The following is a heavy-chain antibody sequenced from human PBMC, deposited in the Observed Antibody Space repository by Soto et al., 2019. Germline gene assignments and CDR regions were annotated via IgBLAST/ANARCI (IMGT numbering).Heavy chain of an antibody. Sequence: GRSLRLSRAAAGVSISNYAMTWVRQAPGKGLEWVSTIAGGDGKTYYADSVKGRFTISRDNSKNSLYLQMSNLRAQDTAGYYCVKDWSGKTCPCMDVWGQGTTVTVSS. V-gene: IGHV3-23*01. CDR1: GVSISNYA. J-gene: IGHJ6*02. CDR2: IAGGDGKT. CDR3: VKDWSGKTCPCMDV. D-gene: IGHD3-3*01.